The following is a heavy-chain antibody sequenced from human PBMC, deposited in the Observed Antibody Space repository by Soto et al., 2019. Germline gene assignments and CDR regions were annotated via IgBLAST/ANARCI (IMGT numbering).Heavy chain of an antibody. CDR2: TYYSGTT. V-gene: IGHV4-31*03. Sequence: PSETLSLTCTVSGGSISSGGYYWSWIRQHPGKGLEWIGYTYYSGTTYYNPSLKSRVTISVDTSKNQFSLNLSSVTAADTAVYYCARDYYDSSGYYYWFDPWGQGTLVTVSS. CDR3: ARDYYDSSGYYYWFDP. D-gene: IGHD3-22*01. J-gene: IGHJ5*02. CDR1: GGSISSGGYY.